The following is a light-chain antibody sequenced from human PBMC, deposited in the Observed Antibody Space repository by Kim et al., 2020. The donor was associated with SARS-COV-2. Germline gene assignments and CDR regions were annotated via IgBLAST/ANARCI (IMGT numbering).Light chain of an antibody. CDR1: QSVSSN. Sequence: VSPGDRATLSCRASQSVSSNLAWYQQKPGQAPRLLIYGTSTRATGIPARFSGSGSGTEFTLTISSLQSEDFAVYYCQHYNNWPFTFGPGTKVDIK. CDR2: GTS. CDR3: QHYNNWPFT. V-gene: IGKV3-15*01. J-gene: IGKJ3*01.